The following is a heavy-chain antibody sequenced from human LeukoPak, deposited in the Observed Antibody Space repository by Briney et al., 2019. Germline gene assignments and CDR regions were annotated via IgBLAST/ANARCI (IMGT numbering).Heavy chain of an antibody. CDR2: INAGNGNR. CDR1: AYSFTIYT. CDR3: ARTTRSWYEDNDAFDI. J-gene: IGHJ3*02. Sequence: GASVKVSCKASAYSFTIYTIHWVRQAPEQRLEWMGWINAGNGNRRYSQNFQGRITITRDTSATTAYMELSSLRPEDTAVYYCARTTRSWYEDNDAFDIWGQGTTVTVSS. V-gene: IGHV1-3*01. D-gene: IGHD6-13*01.